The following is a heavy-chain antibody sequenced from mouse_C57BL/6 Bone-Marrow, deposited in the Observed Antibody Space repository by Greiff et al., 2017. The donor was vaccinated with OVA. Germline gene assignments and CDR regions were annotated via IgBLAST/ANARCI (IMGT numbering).Heavy chain of an antibody. Sequence: EVHLVESGGGLVKPGGSLKLSCAASGFTFSSYAMSWVRQTPEKRLEWVATISDGGSYTYYPDNVKGRCTISRDNAKNNLYLQMSHLKSEDTAMYYCARFSNFSFAYWGQGTLVTVSA. CDR1: GFTFSSYA. CDR2: ISDGGSYT. V-gene: IGHV5-4*01. CDR3: ARFSNFSFAY. J-gene: IGHJ3*01. D-gene: IGHD2-5*01.